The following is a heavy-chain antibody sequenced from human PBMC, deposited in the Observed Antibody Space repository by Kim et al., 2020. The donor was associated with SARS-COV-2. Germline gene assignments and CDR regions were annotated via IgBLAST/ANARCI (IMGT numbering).Heavy chain of an antibody. CDR2: ISSSSTNI. CDR3: ARARFPGDTSGYSSGFVDY. V-gene: IGHV3-21*01. D-gene: IGHD5-12*01. Sequence: GGSLRLSCAASEFTFTSYTMHWVRQAPGKGLEWVSSISSSSTNIYYADSVTGRFSISRDNAKNSLYLQMNSLRAEDTAVYYCARARFPGDTSGYSSGFVDYWGQGTLVTVSS. CDR1: EFTFTSYT. J-gene: IGHJ4*02.